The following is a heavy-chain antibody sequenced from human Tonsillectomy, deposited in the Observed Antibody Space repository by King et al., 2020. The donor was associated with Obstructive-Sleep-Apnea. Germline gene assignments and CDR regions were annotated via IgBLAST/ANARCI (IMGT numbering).Heavy chain of an antibody. V-gene: IGHV5-10-1*03. J-gene: IGHJ6*02. Sequence: QLAQSGAEVKKPGESLRISCKGSGYSFPNYWITWVRQMPGKGLEWMGRIDPSDSYTNYSPSFQGHVTISADKSINTAYLQWGSLKASDTAIYYCARPRGSSRYYFYGLNVWGQGTTVTVSS. CDR2: IDPSDSYT. D-gene: IGHD6-13*01. CDR1: GYSFPNYW. CDR3: ARPRGSSRYYFYGLNV.